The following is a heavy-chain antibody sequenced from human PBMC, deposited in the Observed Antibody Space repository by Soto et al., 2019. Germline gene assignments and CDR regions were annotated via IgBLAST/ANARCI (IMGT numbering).Heavy chain of an antibody. D-gene: IGHD2-21*01. V-gene: IGHV4-34*01. J-gene: IGHJ6*03. Sequence: SETLSLTCVVSGGPLSDYFWSWIRQPPGMALEWIGEINHLGSIDYNPSLKSRVTMSVDTSKNQFSLTLNSVTAADTATYYCARGGISHWAYFYYMDVWDRGTTVTVSS. CDR3: ARGGISHWAYFYYMDV. CDR2: INHLGSI. CDR1: GGPLSDYF.